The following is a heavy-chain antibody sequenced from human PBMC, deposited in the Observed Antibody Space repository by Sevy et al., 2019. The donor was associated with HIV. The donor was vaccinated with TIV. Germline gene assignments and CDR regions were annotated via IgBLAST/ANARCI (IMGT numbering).Heavy chain of an antibody. CDR1: GFTFSSYS. D-gene: IGHD3-3*01. V-gene: IGHV3-21*01. CDR2: ISSSSSYI. J-gene: IGHJ6*03. Sequence: GGSLRLSCAASGFTFSSYSMNWVRQAPGKGLEWVSSISSSSSYIYEADSVNGRFTISRDNAKNSLYLQMNSLRAEDTAVYYCARTGYYDFWSGYYTYYYYMDVWGKGTTVTVSS. CDR3: ARTGYYDFWSGYYTYYYYMDV.